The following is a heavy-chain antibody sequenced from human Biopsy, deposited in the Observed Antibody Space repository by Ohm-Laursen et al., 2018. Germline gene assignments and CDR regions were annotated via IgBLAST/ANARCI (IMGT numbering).Heavy chain of an antibody. CDR1: GGSFSGTY. J-gene: IGHJ4*02. Sequence: SETLSLTCAVSGGSFSGTYWSWIRQTPGKGLEWIGEINHSGSTKYNPSFESRVTISVDTSKNQFSLNLFSVTAADAARYFCARGEYYPYWSGARKLNYFDYWGQGTLVIVSS. CDR2: INHSGST. V-gene: IGHV4-34*01. D-gene: IGHD3-3*01. CDR3: ARGEYYPYWSGARKLNYFDY.